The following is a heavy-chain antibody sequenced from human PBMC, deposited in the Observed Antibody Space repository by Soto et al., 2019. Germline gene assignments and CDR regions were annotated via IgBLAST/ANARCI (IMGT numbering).Heavy chain of an antibody. D-gene: IGHD2-2*01. CDR3: ASQRGYCSSTSCHNWFDP. CDR1: GGSISSYY. J-gene: IGHJ5*02. Sequence: SETLSLTCTVSGGSISSYYWSWIRQPPGKGLEWIGYIYYSGSTNYNPSLKSRVTISVDTSKNQFSLKLSSVTAADTAVYYCASQRGYCSSTSCHNWFDPWGQGTLVTVS. V-gene: IGHV4-59*01. CDR2: IYYSGST.